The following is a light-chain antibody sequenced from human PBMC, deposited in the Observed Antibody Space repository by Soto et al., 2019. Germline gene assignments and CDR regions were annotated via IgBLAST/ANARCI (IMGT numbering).Light chain of an antibody. CDR1: QSVSSSY. CDR3: QQYDRSPET. J-gene: IGKJ1*01. V-gene: IGKV3-20*01. Sequence: EIVLTQSPGTLSLSPGERATLSCRASQSVSSSYLAWYQQKPGRAPRLLIYGASSRATGIPDRFSGIGSGTNFTLTIRSLEPEDFAVYYCQQYDRSPETFGQGTKVEIK. CDR2: GAS.